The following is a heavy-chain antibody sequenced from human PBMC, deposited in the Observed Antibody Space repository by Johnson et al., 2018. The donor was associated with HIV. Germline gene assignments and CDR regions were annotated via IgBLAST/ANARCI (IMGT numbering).Heavy chain of an antibody. CDR1: GFIFDDYG. V-gene: IGHV3-20*04. J-gene: IGHJ3*02. CDR3: ARGVIGEGATGGAFDI. Sequence: MLLVESGGGVVRPGGSLRLSCAASGFIFDDYGMSWVRQAPGKGLEWVAGLNWKGDKTGYADSVKGRFTNSRDNAKNSLDLQLNSLRAEDTALYYCARGVIGEGATGGAFDIWGQGTRVTVSS. D-gene: IGHD3-16*02. CDR2: LNWKGDKT.